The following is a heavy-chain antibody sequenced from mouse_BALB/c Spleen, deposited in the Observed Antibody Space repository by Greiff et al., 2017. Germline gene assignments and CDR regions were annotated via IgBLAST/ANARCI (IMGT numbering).Heavy chain of an antibody. Sequence: VQLQQSGPELVRPGVSVKISCKGSGYTFTDYAMHWVKQSHAKSLEWIGVISTYYGNTNYNQKFKGKATMTVDKSSSTAYMELARLTSEDSAIYYCARGGYYGSSPYAMDYWGQGTSVTVSS. V-gene: IGHV1-67*01. CDR3: ARGGYYGSSPYAMDY. J-gene: IGHJ4*01. CDR1: GYTFTDYA. D-gene: IGHD1-1*01. CDR2: ISTYYGNT.